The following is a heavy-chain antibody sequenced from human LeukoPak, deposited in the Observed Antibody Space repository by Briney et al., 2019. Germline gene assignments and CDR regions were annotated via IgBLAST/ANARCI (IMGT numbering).Heavy chain of an antibody. V-gene: IGHV5-51*01. D-gene: IGHD6-19*01. CDR2: INPGDSDT. CDR3: ARSVAPPEVLDY. CDR1: GYSFTSYW. J-gene: IGHJ4*02. Sequence: GESLKISCKGSGYSFTSYWIGWVRQMPGKGLEWMGIINPGDSDTRYSPSFQGQVTISADKFISTAYLQWSNLKASDTAMYYCARSVAPPEVLDYWGQGTLVTVSS.